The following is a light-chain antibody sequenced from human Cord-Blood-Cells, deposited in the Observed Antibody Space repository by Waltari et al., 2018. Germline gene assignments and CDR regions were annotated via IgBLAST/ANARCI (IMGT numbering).Light chain of an antibody. CDR1: SWDVGGYNY. V-gene: IGLV2-14*01. J-gene: IGLJ3*02. Sequence: QSALTQPASVSGSPGQSIPITCTGTSWDVGGYNYVSWYPQHPGNAPKLMIYDVSNRPSGVSNRFSCSKSGNTASLTISGLQAEDEADYYCSSYTSSSTLVFGGGTKLTVL. CDR2: DVS. CDR3: SSYTSSSTLV.